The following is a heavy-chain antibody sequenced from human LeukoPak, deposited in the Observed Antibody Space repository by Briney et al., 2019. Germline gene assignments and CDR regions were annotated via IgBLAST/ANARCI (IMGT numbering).Heavy chain of an antibody. J-gene: IGHJ4*02. CDR1: GFTFSSYW. V-gene: IGHV3-7*01. D-gene: IGHD2-15*01. Sequence: GGSLRLSCTASGFTFSSYWMTWVRQAPGKGLEWVANIKHDGSDKYYVDSVKGRFTISRDNAKNSLYLQMNSLRAEDTAIYYCSRGGYCSGGTCYVGDHWGQGSLVIVSS. CDR2: IKHDGSDK. CDR3: SRGGYCSGGTCYVGDH.